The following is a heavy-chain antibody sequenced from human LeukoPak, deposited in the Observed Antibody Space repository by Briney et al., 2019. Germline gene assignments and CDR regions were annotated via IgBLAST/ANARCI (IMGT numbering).Heavy chain of an antibody. J-gene: IGHJ6*02. CDR1: GGSISSSSYY. D-gene: IGHD3-16*01. Sequence: SETLSLTCTVSGGSISSSSYYWGWIRRPPGKGLEWIGSIYYSGSTYYNPSLKSRVTISVDTSKNQFSLKLSSVTAADTAVYYCARHASYYYGMDVWGQGTTVTVSS. V-gene: IGHV4-39*01. CDR3: ARHASYYYGMDV. CDR2: IYYSGST.